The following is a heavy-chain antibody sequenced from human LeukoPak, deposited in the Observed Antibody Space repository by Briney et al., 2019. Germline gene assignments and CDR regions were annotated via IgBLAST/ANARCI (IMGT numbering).Heavy chain of an antibody. CDR1: GFTFSTYW. CDR3: ARDSSGYQ. CDR2: IKKDGSEK. Sequence: GGSLRLSCAASGFTFSTYWMSWVRQAPRKGLEWVANIKKDGSEKYYGDSVKGRFTISRDNAKNSLYLEMNSLRVEDTAVYYCARDSSGYQWGQGTLVTVSS. V-gene: IGHV3-7*01. D-gene: IGHD3-22*01. J-gene: IGHJ4*02.